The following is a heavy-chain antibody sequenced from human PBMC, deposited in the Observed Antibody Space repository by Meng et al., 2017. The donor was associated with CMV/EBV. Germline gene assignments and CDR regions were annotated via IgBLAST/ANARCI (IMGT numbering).Heavy chain of an antibody. CDR2: ISWNSGSI. Sequence: GGPLRLSCAASGFTFDDYAMHWVRQAPGKGLEWVSGISWNSGSIGYADSVKGRFTISRDNAKNSLYLQMNSLRAGDTALYYCAKDNVRYCSSTSCFVNGMDVWGQGTTVTVSS. D-gene: IGHD2-2*01. J-gene: IGHJ6*02. CDR3: AKDNVRYCSSTSCFVNGMDV. CDR1: GFTFDDYA. V-gene: IGHV3-9*01.